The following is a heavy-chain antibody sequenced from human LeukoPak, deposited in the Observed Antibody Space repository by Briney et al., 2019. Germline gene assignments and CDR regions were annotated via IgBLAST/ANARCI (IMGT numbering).Heavy chain of an antibody. CDR1: GGSISSSSYY. D-gene: IGHD2-15*01. CDR3: ARVQRGGGCLLNPFDI. CDR2: IYYSGST. J-gene: IGHJ3*02. Sequence: SETLSLTCTVSGGSISSSSYYWGWIRQPPVKGLEWIGSIYYSGSTYYNPSLKGRVTISVDKSKNQFSLKLSSVTAADTAVYYCARVQRGGGCLLNPFDIGGQG. V-gene: IGHV4-39*07.